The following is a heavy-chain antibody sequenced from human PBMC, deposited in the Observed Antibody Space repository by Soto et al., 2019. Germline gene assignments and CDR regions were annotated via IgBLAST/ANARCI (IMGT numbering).Heavy chain of an antibody. CDR3: ASNYGGNSY. Sequence: QVQLVQSGAEVKKPGSSVKVSCKASGGTVSYYTISWVRQAPGQGLEWMGRIIPILCIANYAQKFQGRVTITADKSTSTVYMELRSLRSEDTAVYYCASNYGGNSYWGQGTLVTVSS. CDR2: IIPILCIA. J-gene: IGHJ4*02. V-gene: IGHV1-69*02. CDR1: GGTVSYYT. D-gene: IGHD4-17*01.